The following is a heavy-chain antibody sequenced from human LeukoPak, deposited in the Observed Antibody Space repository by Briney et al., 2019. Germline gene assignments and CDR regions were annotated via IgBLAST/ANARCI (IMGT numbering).Heavy chain of an antibody. Sequence: GRSLRLSCAASGFTFSSYAMHWVRQAPGKGLEWVSSISVSGGNTYYADSVKGRFTISRDNSKNTLYLQMNSLTAEDTALYYCATKQWLVRGWFDPWGQGTLVTVSS. D-gene: IGHD6-19*01. CDR2: ISVSGGNT. CDR3: ATKQWLVRGWFDP. V-gene: IGHV3-23*01. J-gene: IGHJ5*02. CDR1: GFTFSSYA.